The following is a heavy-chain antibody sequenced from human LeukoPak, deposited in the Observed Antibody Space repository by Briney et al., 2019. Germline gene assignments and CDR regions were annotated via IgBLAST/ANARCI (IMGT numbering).Heavy chain of an antibody. D-gene: IGHD6-6*01. V-gene: IGHV4-59*08. Sequence: SETLSLTCTVSGGSISSYYWSWIRQPPGKGLEWLGYIYYSGSTNYNPSLKSRVTISVDTSKNQFSLKLSSVTAADTAVYYCAKTRPYYYGMDVWGQGTTVTVSS. CDR3: AKTRPYYYGMDV. CDR2: IYYSGST. J-gene: IGHJ6*02. CDR1: GGSISSYY.